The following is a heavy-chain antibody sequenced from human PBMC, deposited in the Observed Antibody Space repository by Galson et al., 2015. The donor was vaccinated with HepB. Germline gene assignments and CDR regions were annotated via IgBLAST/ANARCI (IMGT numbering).Heavy chain of an antibody. V-gene: IGHV1-3*01. Sequence: SVKVSCKASGYTFTSYAMHWVRQAPGQRLEWMGWINAGNGNTKYSQKFQGRVTITRDTSASTAYMELSSLRSEDMAVYYCARGGGNYDFWTGYIPGGLDYWGQGILITVSS. D-gene: IGHD3-3*01. CDR1: GYTFTSYA. CDR3: ARGGGNYDFWTGYIPGGLDY. CDR2: INAGNGNT. J-gene: IGHJ4*02.